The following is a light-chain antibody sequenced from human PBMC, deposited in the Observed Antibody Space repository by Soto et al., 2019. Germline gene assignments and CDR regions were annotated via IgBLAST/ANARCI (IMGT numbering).Light chain of an antibody. CDR3: QQFGSSPS. V-gene: IGKV3-20*01. Sequence: TQSPGTLSLSPGERATLSCRASQSVSSSYLAWYRQRPGQAPRLLIYGASIRATGIPDRFSGSGSGTDFTLTISRLEPEDFAVYYCQQFGSSPSFGPGTTVDI. CDR2: GAS. CDR1: QSVSSSY. J-gene: IGKJ3*01.